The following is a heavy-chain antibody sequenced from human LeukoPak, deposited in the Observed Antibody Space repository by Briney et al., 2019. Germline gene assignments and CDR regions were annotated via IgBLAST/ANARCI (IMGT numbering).Heavy chain of an antibody. CDR1: GDSITNYY. CDR3: AKEGLSTMNWDS. D-gene: IGHD1-1*01. J-gene: IGHJ4*02. Sequence: PSETLSLTCTVSGDSITNYYWGWIRQPAGKGLEWIGRIHSSGGTNNHPSLESRLTMSVDTSKNQFSLELTSVTAADTAIYFRAKEGLSTMNWDSWGQGALVTVSS. V-gene: IGHV4-4*07. CDR2: IHSSGGT.